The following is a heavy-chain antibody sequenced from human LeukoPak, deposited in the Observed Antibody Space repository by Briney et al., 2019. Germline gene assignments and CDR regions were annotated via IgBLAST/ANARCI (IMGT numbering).Heavy chain of an antibody. J-gene: IGHJ3*02. D-gene: IGHD3-22*01. CDR1: GGTFSSYA. Sequence: GSSVTVSCTASGGTFSSYAISWVRQAPGQGLEWMGGIIPIFGTANYAQKFQGRVTITADESTSTAYMELSSLRSEDTAVYYCARDTPSPPDYYDSNDYYSHAFDIWGQGTVVTVSS. V-gene: IGHV1-69*01. CDR2: IIPIFGTA. CDR3: ARDTPSPPDYYDSNDYYSHAFDI.